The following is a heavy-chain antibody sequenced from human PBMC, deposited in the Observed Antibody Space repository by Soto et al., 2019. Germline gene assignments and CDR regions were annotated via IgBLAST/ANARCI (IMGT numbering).Heavy chain of an antibody. CDR1: GDSIRSGNHY. D-gene: IGHD3-9*01. V-gene: IGHV4-30-4*01. Sequence: KTSETLSLTCTVSGDSIRSGNHYWSWIRQPPGKGLEWIGYIYYSGSTYYSPSLKSRVTISVDTSKNQFSLKLNSVTAADTAVYYCARDDILTVYGGMDVWGQGTTVTVSS. CDR2: IYYSGST. CDR3: ARDDILTVYGGMDV. J-gene: IGHJ6*02.